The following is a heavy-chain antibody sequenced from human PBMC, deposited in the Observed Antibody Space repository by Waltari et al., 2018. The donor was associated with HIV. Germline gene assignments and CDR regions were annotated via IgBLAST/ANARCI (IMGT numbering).Heavy chain of an antibody. J-gene: IGHJ4*02. CDR3: SRGPRNEIQFLD. V-gene: IGHV3-74*01. CDR2: LNSDGSSA. CDR1: GFTFSTYW. Sequence: EVQLVESGGGLVQPGGSLRLSCAASGFTFSTYWMHWVRQAPGKGLVWVSRLNSDGSSATYADSVKGRFTISRDNAKNTLYLQMNSLRAEDTAVYYCSRGPRNEIQFLDWGQGTLVTVSS. D-gene: IGHD3-3*01.